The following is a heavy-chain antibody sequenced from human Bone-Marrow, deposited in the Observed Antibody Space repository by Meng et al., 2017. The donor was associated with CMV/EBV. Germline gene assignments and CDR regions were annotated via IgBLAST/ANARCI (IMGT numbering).Heavy chain of an antibody. CDR1: GGSTSSDDYY. V-gene: IGHV4-30-4*08. D-gene: IGHD2-2*01. J-gene: IGHJ6*02. Sequence: LRLSCTVSGGSTSSDDYYWSWIRQPPGKGLEWIGYIYYSGSTYYSPSLKRRVTISVDTSKNQFSLKLSSMTAADTAVYYCARLTIPHGMDVWGQGTTVTVSS. CDR3: ARLTIPHGMDV. CDR2: IYYSGST.